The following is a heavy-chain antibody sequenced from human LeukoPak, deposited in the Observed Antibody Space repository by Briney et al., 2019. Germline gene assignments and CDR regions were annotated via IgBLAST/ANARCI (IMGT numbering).Heavy chain of an antibody. D-gene: IGHD4-23*01. CDR1: GGSISSYY. Sequence: PSETLSLTCTVSGGSISSYYWSWIRQPPGKGLEWIGYIYTSGSTNYNPSLKSRVTISVDTSKNQFSLKLSSVTAADTAVYYCARHPGTVVTWFDPWGQGTLLTVSS. J-gene: IGHJ5*02. CDR3: ARHPGTVVTWFDP. V-gene: IGHV4-4*09. CDR2: IYTSGST.